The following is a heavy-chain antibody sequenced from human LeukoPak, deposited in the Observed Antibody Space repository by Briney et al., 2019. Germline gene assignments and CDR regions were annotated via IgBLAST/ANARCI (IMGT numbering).Heavy chain of an antibody. V-gene: IGHV4-59*08. Sequence: SETLSLTCTFSGGSISSYYWSWIRQPPGKGLEWIGYIYYSGSTNYNPSLKSRVTISVDTSKNQFSLKLSSVTAADTAVYYCARCPRYSSGWYGFFDYWGQGTLVTVSS. CDR2: IYYSGST. J-gene: IGHJ4*02. D-gene: IGHD6-19*01. CDR3: ARCPRYSSGWYGFFDY. CDR1: GGSISSYY.